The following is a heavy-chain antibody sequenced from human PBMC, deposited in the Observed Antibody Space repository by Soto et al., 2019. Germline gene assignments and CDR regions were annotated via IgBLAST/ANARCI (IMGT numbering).Heavy chain of an antibody. CDR3: AIGGTAYADFDY. CDR2: INHSVIT. J-gene: IGHJ4*02. D-gene: IGHD5-18*01. Sequence: PSETLSLTCAVYCGSFSGYYWSWIRQPPGNGLYCIGEINHSVITNXXPSLKSRXXISVDTSKNQXSLKLXSVTAAYTALYYCAIGGTAYADFDYWCQGTLVTXSS. CDR1: CGSFSGYY. V-gene: IGHV4-34*01.